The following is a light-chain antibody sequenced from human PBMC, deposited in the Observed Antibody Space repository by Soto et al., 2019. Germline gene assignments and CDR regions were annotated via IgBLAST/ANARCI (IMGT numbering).Light chain of an antibody. CDR3: QQHHNWLPIT. J-gene: IGKJ5*01. CDR1: VSVRTD. Sequence: DILTTQSPDALSHSPLQRHTLSYKSSVSVRTDLAWYQQKPGQAPRLLIYGASTRAAGVPVRFSGSGSGSEFTLTIDTLQSEDLAVYYCQQHHNWLPITFGQGTRLEIK. V-gene: IGKV3-15*01. CDR2: GAS.